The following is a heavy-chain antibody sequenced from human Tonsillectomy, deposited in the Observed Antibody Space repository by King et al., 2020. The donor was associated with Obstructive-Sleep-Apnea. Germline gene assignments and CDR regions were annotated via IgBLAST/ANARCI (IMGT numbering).Heavy chain of an antibody. D-gene: IGHD6-6*01. V-gene: IGHV4-34*01. J-gene: IGHJ4*02. CDR3: ARNGVAARRRAVHIDY. CDR2: INHSGST. CDR1: GGSFSGYY. Sequence: VQLQQWGAGLLKPSETLSLTCAVYGGSFSGYYWSWIRQPPGKGLEWIGEINHSGSTNYNPSLKSRVTISVDTSKNQFSLKLSSVTAADTAVYYCARNGVAARRRAVHIDYWGQGTLVTVSS.